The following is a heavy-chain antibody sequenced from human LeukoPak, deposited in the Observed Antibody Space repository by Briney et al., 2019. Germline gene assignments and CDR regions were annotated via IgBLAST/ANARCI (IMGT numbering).Heavy chain of an antibody. V-gene: IGHV3-7*04. J-gene: IGHJ4*02. D-gene: IGHD3-10*01. Sequence: QPGGSLRLACAASGFTFSSYEMNWVRQAPGKGLECVANIKQDGSDIYFVDSVKGRFTISRDNAKNSLYLQMNSLRGEDTAVYYCARARYGSGGYFFDFWGQGTLVTVSS. CDR2: IKQDGSDI. CDR1: GFTFSSYE. CDR3: ARARYGSGGYFFDF.